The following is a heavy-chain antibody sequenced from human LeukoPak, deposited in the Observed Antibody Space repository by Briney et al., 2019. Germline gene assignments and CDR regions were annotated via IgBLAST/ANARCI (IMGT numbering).Heavy chain of an antibody. D-gene: IGHD5-18*01. Sequence: GGSLKLSCAASGFTFSSYEMNWVRQAPGKGLEWISAISGSSSNVYYAASVRGRFTISRDNAENSLYLQLNTMRAEDTAVYYCARGFRDTAMFLDYWGQGTLVTVSS. CDR3: ARGFRDTAMFLDY. CDR2: ISGSSSNV. V-gene: IGHV3-48*03. J-gene: IGHJ4*02. CDR1: GFTFSSYE.